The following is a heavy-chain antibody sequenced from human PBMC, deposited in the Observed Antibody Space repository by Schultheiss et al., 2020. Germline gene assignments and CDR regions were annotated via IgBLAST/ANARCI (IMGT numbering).Heavy chain of an antibody. CDR3: ARDALGAGYYYYGMDV. CDR1: GFIVTNNY. Sequence: GESLKISCAASGFIVTNNYMTWVRQAPGRGLEWVSVIYSDGTTYYADSVKGRFTISRDNSKNTLYLQMNSLRAEDTAVYYCARDALGAGYYYYGMDVWGKGTTVTVSS. D-gene: IGHD3-16*01. J-gene: IGHJ6*04. CDR2: IYSDGTT. V-gene: IGHV3-66*01.